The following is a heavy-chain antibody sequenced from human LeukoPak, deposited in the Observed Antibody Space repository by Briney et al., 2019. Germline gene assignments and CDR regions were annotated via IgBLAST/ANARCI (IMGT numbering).Heavy chain of an antibody. CDR3: ARGEVATGPDYYYYYGMDV. D-gene: IGHD5-24*01. J-gene: IGHJ6*02. V-gene: IGHV1-69*13. Sequence: GASVKVSCKASGGTLSSYAISWVRQAPGQGLEWMGGIIPIFGTANYAQKFQGRVTITADESTSTAYMELSSLSSEDTAVYYCARGEVATGPDYYYYYGMDVWGQGTTVTVSS. CDR1: GGTLSSYA. CDR2: IIPIFGTA.